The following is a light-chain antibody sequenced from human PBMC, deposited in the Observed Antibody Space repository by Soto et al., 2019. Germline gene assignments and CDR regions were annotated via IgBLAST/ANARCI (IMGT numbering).Light chain of an antibody. Sequence: EIVLTQSPGTLSLSPGDRATLSCKTTESVSDSQLAWYQQKPGQAPRLLIYAVSRRAAGIADRFSASGSGTDFTLTISRLEPEDFALYNCQQYGTSRWTFGRGTRVDI. V-gene: IGKV3-20*01. CDR3: QQYGTSRWT. CDR1: ESVSDSQ. J-gene: IGKJ1*01. CDR2: AVS.